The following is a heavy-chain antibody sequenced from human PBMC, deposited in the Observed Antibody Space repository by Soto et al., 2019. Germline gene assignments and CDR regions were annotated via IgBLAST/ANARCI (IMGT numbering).Heavy chain of an antibody. CDR3: AREHPPGCGSGKSCYSFGGLDV. V-gene: IGHV1-2*04. CDR2: INPNRGGT. Sequence: QVQLVQSGAEVKKPGASVKVSCKASGYAFSGYYFHWVRHAPGQGLEWMGWINPNRGGTKNAQKFQGWVTMTRDTSITTDYMELTRLKSDDTAVYYSAREHPPGCGSGKSCYSFGGLDVWGQGTTVSVSS. J-gene: IGHJ6*02. CDR1: GYAFSGYY. D-gene: IGHD2-15*01.